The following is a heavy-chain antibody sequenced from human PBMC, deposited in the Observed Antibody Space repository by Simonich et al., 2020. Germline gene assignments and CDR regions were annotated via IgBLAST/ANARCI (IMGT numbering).Heavy chain of an antibody. CDR2: INPNSVGT. CDR3: ARGPRWTGDDAFDI. V-gene: IGHV1-2*02. Sequence: QVLLVQSVAEVKKPGASVQVSCQASVYNFHGYYMTCVRQAPGQGLEMMEWINPNSVGTNDAQNVQGRVTMTRDTSISTAYMELSRLRSDDTAVYYCARGPRWTGDDAFDIWGQGTMVTVSS. CDR1: VYNFHGYY. D-gene: IGHD7-27*01. J-gene: IGHJ3*02.